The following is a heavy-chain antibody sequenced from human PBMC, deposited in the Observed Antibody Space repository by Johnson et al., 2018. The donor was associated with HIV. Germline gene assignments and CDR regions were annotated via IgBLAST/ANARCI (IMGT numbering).Heavy chain of an antibody. CDR1: GFTFSSYA. D-gene: IGHD1-14*01. J-gene: IGHJ3*01. CDR2: IGSAGDT. V-gene: IGHV3-13*01. CDR3: ATRDPTYRPGAFDL. Sequence: MLLVESGGGVVQPGRSLRLSCAASGFTFSSYAMHWVRQASGKGLEWVSAIGSAGDTYYPGSVKGRFTISRENAKNSLYLQMNSLRAEDTALYYCATRDPTYRPGAFDLWGQGTMVTVSS.